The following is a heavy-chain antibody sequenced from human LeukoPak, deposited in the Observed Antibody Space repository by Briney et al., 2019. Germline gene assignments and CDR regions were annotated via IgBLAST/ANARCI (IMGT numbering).Heavy chain of an antibody. CDR2: ISSSSSYI. Sequence: GGSLRLSCAASGFTFSSYSMNWVRQAPGKGLEWVSSISSSSSYIYYADSVKGRFTISRDNAKNSLYLQMNSLRAEDTAVYYCARDQTHRIAGAYYWGQGTLVTVSS. J-gene: IGHJ4*02. CDR1: GFTFSSYS. D-gene: IGHD1-26*01. V-gene: IGHV3-21*01. CDR3: ARDQTHRIAGAYY.